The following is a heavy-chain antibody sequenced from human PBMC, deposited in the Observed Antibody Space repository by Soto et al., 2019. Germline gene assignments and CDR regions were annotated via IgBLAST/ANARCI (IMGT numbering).Heavy chain of an antibody. J-gene: IGHJ4*02. CDR2: IRSKAYGGTT. CDR3: TREKLRFLEWLFRYDY. CDR1: GFTFGDYA. D-gene: IGHD3-3*01. Sequence: GGSLRLSCTASGFTFGDYAMSWFRQAPGKGLEWVGFIRSKAYGGTTEYAASVKGRFTISRDDSKSIAYLQMNSLKTEDTAVYYCTREKLRFLEWLFRYDYWGQGTLVTVS. V-gene: IGHV3-49*03.